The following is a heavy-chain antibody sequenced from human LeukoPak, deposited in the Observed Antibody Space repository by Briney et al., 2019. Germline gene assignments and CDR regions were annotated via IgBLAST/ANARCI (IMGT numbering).Heavy chain of an antibody. CDR3: ASEKYDYIWGSYCYWFDP. D-gene: IGHD3-16*02. J-gene: IGHJ5*02. CDR1: GYTFTGYY. V-gene: IGHV1-2*02. Sequence: ASVKVSCKASGYTFTGYYMHWVRQAPGQGLEWMGWINPNSGGTNYAQKFQGRVTMTRDTSISTAYMELSRLRSDDTAVYYCASEKYDYIWGSYCYWFDPWGQGTLVTVSS. CDR2: INPNSGGT.